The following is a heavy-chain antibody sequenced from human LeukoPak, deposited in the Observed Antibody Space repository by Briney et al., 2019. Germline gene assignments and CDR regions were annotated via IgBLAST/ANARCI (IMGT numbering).Heavy chain of an antibody. CDR2: IYYSGST. Sequence: SETLSLTCTVSGGSISSGGYYWSWISQHPGKGLEWIGYIYYSGSTYYNPSLKSRVTISVDTSKNQFSLKLSSVTAADTAVYYCAREIVATNREYYYYYYGMDVWGQGTTVTVSS. CDR1: GGSISSGGYY. D-gene: IGHD5-12*01. CDR3: AREIVATNREYYYYYYGMDV. J-gene: IGHJ6*02. V-gene: IGHV4-31*03.